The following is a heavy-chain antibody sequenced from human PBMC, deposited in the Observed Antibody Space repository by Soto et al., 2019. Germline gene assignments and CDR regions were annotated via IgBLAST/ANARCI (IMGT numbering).Heavy chain of an antibody. CDR3: ARDMRGYPPYYYYYYGMDV. Sequence: PGGSLRLSCAASGFTVSSNYMSWVRQAPGKGLEWVSVIYSGGSTYYADSVKGRFTISRDNSKNTLYLQMNSLRAEDTAVYYCARDMRGYPPYYYYYYGMDVWGQGTTVTVSS. D-gene: IGHD3-16*02. J-gene: IGHJ6*02. CDR2: IYSGGST. CDR1: GFTVSSNY. V-gene: IGHV3-53*01.